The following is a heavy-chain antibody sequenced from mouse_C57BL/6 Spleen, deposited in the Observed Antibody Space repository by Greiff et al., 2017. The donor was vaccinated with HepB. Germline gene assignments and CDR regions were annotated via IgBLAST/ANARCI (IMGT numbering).Heavy chain of an antibody. Sequence: LEESGPELVKPGASVKISCKASGYSFTDYNMNWVKQSNGKSLEWIGVINPNYGTNSYNQKFKGKATLTVEQSSSPAYMQLNSLTSEDSAVYYCARGDYDGVYAMDYWGQGTSVTVSS. J-gene: IGHJ4*01. V-gene: IGHV1-39*01. CDR2: INPNYGTN. D-gene: IGHD2-4*01. CDR1: GYSFTDYN. CDR3: ARGDYDGVYAMDY.